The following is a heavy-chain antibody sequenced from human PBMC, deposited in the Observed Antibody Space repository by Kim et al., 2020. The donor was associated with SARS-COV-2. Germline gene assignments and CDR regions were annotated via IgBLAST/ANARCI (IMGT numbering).Heavy chain of an antibody. V-gene: IGHV6-1*01. D-gene: IGHD4-17*01. CDR1: GDSVSSSSAT. CDR2: TSYSSTWHK. J-gene: IGHJ4*02. CDR3: ARHITKSGLRY. Sequence: SQTLSPTCAISGDSVSSSSATWNWFRQSPSRSLEWLGRTSYSSTWHKEYAVSVKGRITINPDTSMNHFSLQLNFTTPEDTAVYYCARHITKSGLRYWGQG.